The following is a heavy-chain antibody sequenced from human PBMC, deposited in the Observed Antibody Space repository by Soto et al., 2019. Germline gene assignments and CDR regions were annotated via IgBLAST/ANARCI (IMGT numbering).Heavy chain of an antibody. CDR3: ARALRDYDFWSGYPYGMDV. Sequence: SVKVSCKTSGDTLSSYAINWVRQAPGQGLEWMGWIIPILGTANYAQKFQGRVTITADESTSTAYMELRSLRSDDTAVYYCARALRDYDFWSGYPYGMDVWGQGTTVTVSS. CDR1: GDTLSSYA. V-gene: IGHV1-69*11. J-gene: IGHJ6*02. D-gene: IGHD3-3*01. CDR2: IIPILGTA.